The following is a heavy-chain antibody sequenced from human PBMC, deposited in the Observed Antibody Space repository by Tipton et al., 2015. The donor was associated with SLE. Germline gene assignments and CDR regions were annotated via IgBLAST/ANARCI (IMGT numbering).Heavy chain of an antibody. CDR1: GGSFSGYY. J-gene: IGHJ4*02. Sequence: TLSLTCAVYGGSFSGYYWSWIRQPPGKGLEWIGKINHSGSTNYNPSLKSRVTISVDTSKNQFSLKLSSVTAADTAVYYCALEWIPLFSYWGQGTLVTVSS. D-gene: IGHD3-3*01. CDR3: ALEWIPLFSY. V-gene: IGHV4-34*01. CDR2: INHSGST.